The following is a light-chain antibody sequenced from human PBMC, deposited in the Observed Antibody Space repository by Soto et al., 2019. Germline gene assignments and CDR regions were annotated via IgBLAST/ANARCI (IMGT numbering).Light chain of an antibody. CDR1: ESVTNY. CDR2: DVS. J-gene: IGKJ3*01. V-gene: IGKV3-11*01. CDR3: QQRSNWPTT. Sequence: EIVLTQSPATLSLSPGERVTLSCGASESVTNYLAWYQHKPGQAPRLLVYDVSNRATGTPARFGGGGSGTDFTLTISNLEPEDFAVYYCQQRSNWPTTFGPGTKVDIK.